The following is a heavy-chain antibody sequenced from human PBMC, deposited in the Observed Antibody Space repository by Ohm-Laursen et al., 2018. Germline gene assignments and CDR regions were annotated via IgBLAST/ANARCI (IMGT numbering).Heavy chain of an antibody. J-gene: IGHJ5*02. Sequence: SLTLSRACAVFGGSFSGSSWSWIRQPPGMGLVWIGYLHYSGNTNYNPSLKSGVTVSVDTSKNQFPLKLSSVTAADTGVYYLARKLYYCTNGVCYTWFGAWGQGTLVTVSS. D-gene: IGHD2-8*01. CDR1: GGSFSGSS. V-gene: IGHV4-59*07. CDR3: ARKLYYCTNGVCYTWFGA. CDR2: LHYSGNT.